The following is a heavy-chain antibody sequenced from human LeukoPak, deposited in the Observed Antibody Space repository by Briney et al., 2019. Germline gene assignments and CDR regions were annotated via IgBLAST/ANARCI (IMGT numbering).Heavy chain of an antibody. D-gene: IGHD3-10*01. CDR3: ARDNSVGDIAWWFDP. Sequence: ASVKVSCKASGYTFTGYIMHWVRQAPGQGLEWVGLINPTGTTTLYAQKFQGRVTLTRDMSTSTDYMELRSLKSEDTAVYYCARDNSVGDIAWWFDPWGQGTLVTVSS. CDR1: GYTFTGYI. CDR2: INPTGTTT. J-gene: IGHJ5*02. V-gene: IGHV1-46*01.